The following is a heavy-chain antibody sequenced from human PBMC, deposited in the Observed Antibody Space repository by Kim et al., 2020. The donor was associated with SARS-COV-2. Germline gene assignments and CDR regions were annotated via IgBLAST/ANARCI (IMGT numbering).Heavy chain of an antibody. V-gene: IGHV4-39*01. CDR3: ARRQAYYDILTGYSPFDY. CDR1: GGSISSSSYY. CDR2: IYYSGST. Sequence: SETLSLTCTVSGGSISSSSYYWGWIRQPPGKGLEWIGSIYYSGSTYYNPSPKSRVTISVDTSKNQFSLKLSSVSAADTAVYYCARRQAYYDILTGYSPFDYWGQGTLVTVSS. J-gene: IGHJ4*02. D-gene: IGHD3-9*01.